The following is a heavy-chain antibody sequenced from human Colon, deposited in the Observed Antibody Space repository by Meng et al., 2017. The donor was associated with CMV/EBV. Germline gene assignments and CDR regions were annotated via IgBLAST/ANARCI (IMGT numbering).Heavy chain of an antibody. J-gene: IGHJ3*01. Sequence: SETLSLTCAVSGGPFSGYYWSWIRQPPGKGFEWIGEINPSGSTNYKSSLESRVTISGDTSKNQFSLKLSSGTAADTAVYYCARTFCSSTSCYLDAFDGWGRGTMVTVSS. V-gene: IGHV4-34*01. CDR3: ARTFCSSTSCYLDAFDG. D-gene: IGHD2-2*01. CDR1: GGPFSGYY. CDR2: INPSGST.